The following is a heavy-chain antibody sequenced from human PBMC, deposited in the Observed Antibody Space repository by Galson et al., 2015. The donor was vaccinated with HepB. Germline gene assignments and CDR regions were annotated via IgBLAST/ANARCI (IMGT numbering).Heavy chain of an antibody. CDR3: ARDEDWYGTMVNYLHY. CDR2: ISYDGDNK. CDR1: GFTFRSYA. D-gene: IGHD3/OR15-3a*01. V-gene: IGHV3-30-3*01. J-gene: IGHJ4*02. Sequence: SLRLSCAASGFTFRSYAMHWVRQAPGKGLEWVSVISYDGDNKYYADSVKGRFIISRDNSKNTLYLQMNSLGAEDSAVYYCARDEDWYGTMVNYLHYWGQGTLVTVSS.